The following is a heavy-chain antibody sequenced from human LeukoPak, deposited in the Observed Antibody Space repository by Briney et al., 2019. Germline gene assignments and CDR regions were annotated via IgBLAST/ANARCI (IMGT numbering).Heavy chain of an antibody. J-gene: IGHJ4*02. CDR2: IYYSGST. Sequence: PSETLSLTCTVSGGSISSYYWSWIRQPPGKGLEWIGYIYYSGSTNYNPSLKSRVTISVDTSKNQFSLKLSSVTAAGTAVYYCARGPNWMYYFDYWGQGTLVTVSS. CDR1: GGSISSYY. V-gene: IGHV4-59*01. CDR3: ARGPNWMYYFDY. D-gene: IGHD1-1*01.